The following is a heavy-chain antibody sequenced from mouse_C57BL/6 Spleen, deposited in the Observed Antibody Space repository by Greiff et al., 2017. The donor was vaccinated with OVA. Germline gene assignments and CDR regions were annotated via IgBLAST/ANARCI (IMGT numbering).Heavy chain of an antibody. CDR1: GYTFTSYW. CDR3: ARSEDYGSSYIDY. J-gene: IGHJ2*01. D-gene: IGHD1-1*01. Sequence: QQSCKASGYTFTSYWMHWVKQRPGRGLEWIGRIDPNSGGTKYNEKFKSKATLTVDKPSSTAYMQLSSLTSEDSAVYYCARSEDYGSSYIDYWGQGTTLTVSS. CDR2: IDPNSGGT. V-gene: IGHV1-72*01.